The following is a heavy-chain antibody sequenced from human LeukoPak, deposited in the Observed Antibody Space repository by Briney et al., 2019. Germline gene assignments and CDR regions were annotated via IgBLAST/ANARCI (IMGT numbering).Heavy chain of an antibody. V-gene: IGHV4-39*01. D-gene: IGHD5-18*01. CDR1: GGSISSYY. J-gene: IGHJ4*02. CDR3: ARRSGSGYSYGEGFDY. CDR2: IYYSGST. Sequence: SETLSLTCTVSGGSISSYYWSWIRQPPGKGLEWIGSIYYSGSTYYNPSLKSRVTISVDTSKNQFSLKLSSVTAADTAVYYCARRSGSGYSYGEGFDYWGQGTLVTVSS.